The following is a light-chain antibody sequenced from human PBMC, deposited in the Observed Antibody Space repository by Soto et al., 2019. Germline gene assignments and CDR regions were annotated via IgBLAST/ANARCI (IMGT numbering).Light chain of an antibody. J-gene: IGKJ4*01. CDR2: LAS. CDR1: QGVSDW. CDR3: QSRNRCPLS. V-gene: IGKV1-12*01. Sequence: DILSPQSTSSGPASEGASVTITCPASQGVSDWVAWYQQKPAKAPKLLIYLASTLHSGVPSSFSGSGSGTDFSLPTSSLQPEDAATYYCQSRNRCPLSFGGGTKVDI.